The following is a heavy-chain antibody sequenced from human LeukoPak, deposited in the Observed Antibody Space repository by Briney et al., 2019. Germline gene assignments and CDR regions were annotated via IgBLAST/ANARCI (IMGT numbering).Heavy chain of an antibody. J-gene: IGHJ4*02. CDR2: INHSGST. Sequence: PSETLSLTRAVYGGSFSGYYWSWIRQPPGKGLEWIGEINHSGSTNYNPSLKSRVTISVDTSKNQFSLKLSSVTAADTAVYYCASLMNGDYGYYFDYWGQGTLVTVSS. CDR1: GGSFSGYY. V-gene: IGHV4-34*01. CDR3: ASLMNGDYGYYFDY. D-gene: IGHD4-17*01.